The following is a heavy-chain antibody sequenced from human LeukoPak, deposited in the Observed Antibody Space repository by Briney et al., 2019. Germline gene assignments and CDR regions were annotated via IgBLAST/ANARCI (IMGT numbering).Heavy chain of an antibody. CDR1: GFTFSSYS. D-gene: IGHD5-12*01. V-gene: IGHV3-21*01. CDR3: ARSSSGYDPGSWFDP. CDR2: ISSSSSYI. J-gene: IGHJ5*02. Sequence: GGSLRLSCAASGFTFSSYSMNWVRQAPGEGLEWVSSISSSSSYIYYADSVKGRFTISRDNAKNSLYLQMNSLRAEDTAVYYCARSSSGYDPGSWFDPWGQGTLVTVSP.